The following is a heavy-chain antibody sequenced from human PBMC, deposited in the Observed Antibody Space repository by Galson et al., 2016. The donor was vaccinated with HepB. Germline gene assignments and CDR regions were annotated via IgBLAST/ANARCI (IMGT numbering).Heavy chain of an antibody. J-gene: IGHJ4*02. V-gene: IGHV3-48*01. CDR3: ARDYYGSGSYPFDY. CDR2: ISSDSRTK. D-gene: IGHD3-10*01. CDR1: GFTFSTYN. Sequence: SLRLSCAASGFTFSTYNMNWVRQAPGKGLDWVSYISSDSRTKYYADSVEGRSTISRDNAKNSLYLQMNSLRAEDTAVYYCARDYYGSGSYPFDYWGQGTLVTVSS.